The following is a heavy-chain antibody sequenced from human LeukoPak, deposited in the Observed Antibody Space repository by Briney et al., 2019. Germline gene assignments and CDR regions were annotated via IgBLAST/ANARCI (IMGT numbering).Heavy chain of an antibody. CDR3: AKDQTPYY. CDR2: ISSSSSYI. J-gene: IGHJ4*02. V-gene: IGHV3-21*04. Sequence: GGSLRLSCAASGFTFSSYSMNWVRQAPGKGLEWVSSISSSSSYIYYADSVKGRFTISRDNSKNTLYLQMNSLRAEDTAVYFCAKDQTPYYWGQGTLVTVSS. CDR1: GFTFSSYS.